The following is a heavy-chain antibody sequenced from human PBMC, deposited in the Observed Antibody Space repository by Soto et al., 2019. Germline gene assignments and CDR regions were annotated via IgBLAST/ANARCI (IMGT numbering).Heavy chain of an antibody. D-gene: IGHD3-10*01. V-gene: IGHV3-74*01. Sequence: WSLRLSCAVSGFTFSAYWMYWVRQTPGKGLEWVARINTDGTSTTYADAVKGRFTISRDNGKNTLYMEMDSLTDEDTATYYCARDNPVTWFPSFDHWGQGTLVTVSS. CDR1: GFTFSAYW. CDR3: ARDNPVTWFPSFDH. J-gene: IGHJ4*02. CDR2: INTDGTST.